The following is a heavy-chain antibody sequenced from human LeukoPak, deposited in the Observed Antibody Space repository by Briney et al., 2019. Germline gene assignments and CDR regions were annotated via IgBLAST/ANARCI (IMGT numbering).Heavy chain of an antibody. D-gene: IGHD3-22*01. CDR1: GFTFSNYW. Sequence: GGSLRLSCVVSGFTFSNYWMTWVRQAPGEGLEWVANIKQDGSEKYYVDSVKGRFTISRDNAKNSLYLQMNSLRAEDTAVYSCARANYYDTSGYPDQNWGQGTLVTVSS. CDR3: ARANYYDTSGYPDQN. V-gene: IGHV3-7*01. J-gene: IGHJ4*02. CDR2: IKQDGSEK.